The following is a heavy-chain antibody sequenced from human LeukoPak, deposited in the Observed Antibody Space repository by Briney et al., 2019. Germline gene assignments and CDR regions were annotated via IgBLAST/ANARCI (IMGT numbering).Heavy chain of an antibody. CDR2: INHSGST. CDR1: GGSFSGYY. D-gene: IGHD6-6*01. V-gene: IGHV4-34*01. CDR3: ARGGGYSSNYY. Sequence: PSETLSLTCAVYGGSFSGYYWSWIRQPPGKGLEWIGEINHSGSTNYNPSLKSRVTISVDTSKNQFSLKLSSVTAADTAVYYCARGGGYSSNYYWGQGTLVTVSS. J-gene: IGHJ4*02.